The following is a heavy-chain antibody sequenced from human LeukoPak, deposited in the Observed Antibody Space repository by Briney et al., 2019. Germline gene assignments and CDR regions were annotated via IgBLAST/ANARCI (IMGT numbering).Heavy chain of an antibody. CDR2: IYYSGST. V-gene: IGHV4-59*08. Sequence: SSETLSLTCTVSGGSISSYYWSWIRQPPGKGLEWIGYIYYSGSTNYNPSLKSRVTISVDTSKNQFSLKLSSVTAADTAVYCCARSSIAAVRVVNYWGQGTLVTVSS. D-gene: IGHD6-13*01. CDR1: GGSISSYY. CDR3: ARSSIAAVRVVNY. J-gene: IGHJ4*02.